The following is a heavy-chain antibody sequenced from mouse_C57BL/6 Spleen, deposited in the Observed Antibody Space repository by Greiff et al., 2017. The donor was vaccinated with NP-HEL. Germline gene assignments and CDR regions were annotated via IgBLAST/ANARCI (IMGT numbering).Heavy chain of an antibody. CDR3: ARELTGGFAY. V-gene: IGHV1-26*01. CDR2: INPNNGGT. J-gene: IGHJ3*01. Sequence: EVQLQQSGPELVKPGASVKISCKASGYTFTDYYMNWVKQSHGKSLEWIGDINPNNGGTSYNQKFKGKATLTVDKSSSTAYMELRSLTSEDSAVYYCARELTGGFAYWGQGTLVTVSA. D-gene: IGHD4-1*01. CDR1: GYTFTDYY.